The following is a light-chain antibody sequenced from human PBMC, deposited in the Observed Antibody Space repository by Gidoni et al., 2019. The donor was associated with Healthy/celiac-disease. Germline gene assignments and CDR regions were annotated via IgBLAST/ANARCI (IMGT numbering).Light chain of an antibody. J-gene: IGLJ2*01. CDR2: SNN. CDR1: SSNIGSNY. Sequence: QSVLTQPPSASGTPGQGVTIPCSGSSSNIGSNYVYWYQQLPGTAPKLLIYSNNQRPSGVPDRFSGSKSGTSASLAISGLRYEDEADYYCAAWDDSLSGPVFGGGTKLTVL. CDR3: AAWDDSLSGPV. V-gene: IGLV1-47*02.